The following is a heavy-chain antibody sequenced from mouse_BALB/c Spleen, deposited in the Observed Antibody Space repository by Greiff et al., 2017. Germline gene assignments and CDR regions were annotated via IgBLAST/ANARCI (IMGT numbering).Heavy chain of an antibody. V-gene: IGHV1-63*02. J-gene: IGHJ4*01. CDR2: IYPGGGYT. Sequence: VQLQQSGAELVRPGTSVKMSCKAAGYTFTNYWIGWVKQRPGDGLEWIGDIYPGGGYTNYNEKFKGKATLTADTSSSTAYMQLSSLTSEDSAIDYCARGYDNAMDYWGQGTSVTVSS. D-gene: IGHD2-14*01. CDR1: GYTFTNYW. CDR3: ARGYDNAMDY.